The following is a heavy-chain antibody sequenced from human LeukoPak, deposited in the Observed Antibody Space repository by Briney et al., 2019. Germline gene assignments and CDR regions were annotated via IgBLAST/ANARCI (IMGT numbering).Heavy chain of an antibody. D-gene: IGHD4-23*01. V-gene: IGHV1-24*01. CDR3: ATCRDLRWCYAFDI. CDR1: GYTLTELS. Sequence: GASVKVSCKVSGYTLTELSMHWVRQAPGKGLEWMGGFDPEDGETIYSQKFQGRVTMTEDTATYTADMELSSLRSEDTAVYYCATCRDLRWCYAFDIWGQGTMVTVSS. CDR2: FDPEDGET. J-gene: IGHJ3*02.